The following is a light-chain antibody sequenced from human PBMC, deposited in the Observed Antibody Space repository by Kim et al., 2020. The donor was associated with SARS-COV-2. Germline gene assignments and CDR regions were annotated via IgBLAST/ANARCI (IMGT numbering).Light chain of an antibody. CDR2: GAS. V-gene: IGKV3-15*01. CDR3: QQYNKWPYT. J-gene: IGKJ2*01. Sequence: SVAPVDRATRVCRASRSVTTNVAWYQQKPGQEPRLLIYGASPRATGVPARFSGSGAGTDFTLTIGGLQSEDVAVYFCQQYNKWPYTFGQGTKLEIK. CDR1: RSVTTN.